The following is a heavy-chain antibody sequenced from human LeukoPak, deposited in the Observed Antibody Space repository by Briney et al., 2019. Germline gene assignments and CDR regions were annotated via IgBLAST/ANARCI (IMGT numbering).Heavy chain of an antibody. V-gene: IGHV3-49*03. D-gene: IGHD6-19*01. CDR1: GFTFGDYL. J-gene: IGHJ4*02. CDR2: ISGGTT. CDR3: SRGSGWLSVY. Sequence: GGSLRLSCTATGFTFGDYLMSWFRQAPGKGLEWISFISGGTTEYAASVKGRFTISRDDSPSIAYLQMNSLTTEDTAVYYCSRGSGWLSVYWGQGTLVTVSS.